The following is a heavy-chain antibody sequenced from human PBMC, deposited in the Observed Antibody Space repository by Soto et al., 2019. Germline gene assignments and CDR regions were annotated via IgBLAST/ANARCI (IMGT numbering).Heavy chain of an antibody. CDR1: GYSFTSYW. J-gene: IGHJ5*02. Sequence: PGESLKISCKGSGYSFTSYWIGWVRQMPGKGLEWMGIIYPGDSDTRYSPSFQGQVTISADKSISTAYLQWSSLKASDTAMYYCARSTAPRYCSGGSCYSVFWFDPWGQGTRVTVSS. CDR2: IYPGDSDT. CDR3: ARSTAPRYCSGGSCYSVFWFDP. V-gene: IGHV5-51*01. D-gene: IGHD2-15*01.